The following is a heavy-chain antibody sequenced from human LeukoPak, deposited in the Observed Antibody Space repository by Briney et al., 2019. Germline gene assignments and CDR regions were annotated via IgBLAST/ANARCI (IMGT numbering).Heavy chain of an antibody. CDR2: IYPDDSDT. J-gene: IGHJ4*02. CDR3: ARFPYYYDSSGYTRYFDY. CDR1: GYSFTNYW. V-gene: IGHV5-51*01. Sequence: GGSLKISCKGSGYSFTNYWIGWVGQMPGQGLEWMGIIYPDDSDTRYSPSFQGQVTISTDKSISTAYLQWSSLKASDTAMYFCARFPYYYDSSGYTRYFDYWGQGTLVTVSS. D-gene: IGHD3-22*01.